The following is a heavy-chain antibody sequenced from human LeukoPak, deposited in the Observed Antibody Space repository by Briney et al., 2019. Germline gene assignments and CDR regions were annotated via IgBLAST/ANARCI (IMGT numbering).Heavy chain of an antibody. D-gene: IGHD3-10*01. CDR3: ARILKVRGVLYWFDP. J-gene: IGHJ5*02. CDR1: GYTFTSYG. Sequence: ASVKVSCKASGYTFTSYGISWVRQAPGQGLEWVGWISAYNGNTNYAQKLQGRVTMTTDTSTSTAYMELRSLRSDDTAVYYCARILKVRGVLYWFDPWGQGTLVIVSS. CDR2: ISAYNGNT. V-gene: IGHV1-18*01.